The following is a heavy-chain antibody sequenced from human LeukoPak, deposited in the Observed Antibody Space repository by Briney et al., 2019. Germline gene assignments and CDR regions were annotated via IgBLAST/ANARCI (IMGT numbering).Heavy chain of an antibody. V-gene: IGHV3-23*01. CDR3: AKSFRSTSLAC. Sequence: PGGSLRLSCAASGLTFRSYGMTWVRQAPGKGLEWVSAISGSGDSRYYADSVKGRFTISRDNSRNTLYLQMNSLRAGDTAVYYCAKSFRSTSLACWSQGTLVTVSS. CDR1: GLTFRSYG. CDR2: ISGSGDSR. J-gene: IGHJ4*02. D-gene: IGHD2-2*01.